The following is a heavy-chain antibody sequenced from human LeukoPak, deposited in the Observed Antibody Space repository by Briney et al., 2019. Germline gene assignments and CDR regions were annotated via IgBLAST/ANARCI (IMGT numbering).Heavy chain of an antibody. CDR1: GFTFSSYW. D-gene: IGHD3-3*01. V-gene: IGHV3-7*01. CDR2: IKQEGSEK. CDR3: ARLYLEWLEIKDYYYMDV. J-gene: IGHJ6*03. Sequence: GGSLRLSCAASGFTFSSYWMSWVRQAPGKGLEWVANIKQEGSEKYYVDSMKGRFTISRDNAKNSLYLQMNSLRAEDTAVYYCARLYLEWLEIKDYYYMDVWGKGTTVTVSS.